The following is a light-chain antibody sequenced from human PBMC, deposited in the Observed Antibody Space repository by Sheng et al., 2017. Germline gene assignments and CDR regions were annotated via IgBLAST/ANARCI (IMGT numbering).Light chain of an antibody. Sequence: DIQMTQSPSTLSASVGDRVTITCRASQNIGNWLAWYQQKPGKAPKLLIYKASALESGVPSRFSGSGSRTEFTLTISSLQPDDFATYYCQQYQSYPHTFGQGTKLEI. CDR1: QNIGNW. J-gene: IGKJ2*01. CDR2: KAS. V-gene: IGKV1-5*03. CDR3: QQYQSYPHT.